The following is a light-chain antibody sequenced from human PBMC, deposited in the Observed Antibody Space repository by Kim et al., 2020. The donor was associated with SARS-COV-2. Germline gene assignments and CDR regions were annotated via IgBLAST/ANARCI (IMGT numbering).Light chain of an antibody. CDR3: QQYNNWTLT. Sequence: VAPGERATPSCGDSQSGSSNLAWYQQKPGQAPRLLIYGASTRATGIPARFSGSGSGTEFTLTISRLQSEDFAVYYCQQYNNWTLTFGGGTKVDIK. CDR2: GAS. CDR1: QSGSSN. V-gene: IGKV3-15*01. J-gene: IGKJ4*02.